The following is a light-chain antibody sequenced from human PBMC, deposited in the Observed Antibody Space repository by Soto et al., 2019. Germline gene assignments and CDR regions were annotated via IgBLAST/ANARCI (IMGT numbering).Light chain of an antibody. Sequence: DLVRTPSPESLSVSLGERATINCKSSQRILYPSNNKNYLVWYQQKPGQSPKLLIYWASTRESGVPDRFSGNGSGTDFTLTVSSLQAEDVAVYYCQQYFSIPVTFGQGTRLEIK. J-gene: IGKJ5*01. CDR2: WAS. V-gene: IGKV4-1*01. CDR3: QQYFSIPVT. CDR1: QRILYPSNNKNY.